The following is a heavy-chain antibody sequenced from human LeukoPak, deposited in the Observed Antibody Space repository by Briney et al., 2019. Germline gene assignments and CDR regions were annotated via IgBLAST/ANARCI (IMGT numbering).Heavy chain of an antibody. J-gene: IGHJ3*02. CDR2: IYYSEGT. Sequence: PSETLSLTCTVSGGSISSSSYYWGWIRQPPGKGLEWIGSIYYSEGTYYNPSLKSRATISVDTSKNQFSLKLSSVTGADTAVYYCATTGKHYYGSGSYFRTYAFDIWGQGTMVTVSS. V-gene: IGHV4-39*01. CDR3: ATTGKHYYGSGSYFRTYAFDI. CDR1: GGSISSSSYY. D-gene: IGHD3-10*01.